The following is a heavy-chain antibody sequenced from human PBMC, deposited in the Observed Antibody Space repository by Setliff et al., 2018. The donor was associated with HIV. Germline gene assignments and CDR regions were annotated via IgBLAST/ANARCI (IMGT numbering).Heavy chain of an antibody. Sequence: PSETLSLTCTVSGGSVSSDFWSWIRQPAGKGLEWLGRMYSTGTTNYNPSLKSRLTMSIDTSRNQFSLELNSVTAADTATYYCARETVGTMRAVDVWGLGTMVTVSS. CDR2: MYSTGTT. D-gene: IGHD1-26*01. J-gene: IGHJ3*01. CDR3: ARETVGTMRAVDV. CDR1: GGSVSSDF. V-gene: IGHV4-4*07.